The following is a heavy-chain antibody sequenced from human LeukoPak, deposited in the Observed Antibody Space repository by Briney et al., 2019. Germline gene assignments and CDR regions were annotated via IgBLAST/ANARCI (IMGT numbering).Heavy chain of an antibody. D-gene: IGHD2-2*01. CDR2: INPNSGST. CDR3: ARVSTKGYCSSTSCYGGVGWFDP. V-gene: IGHV1-2*04. CDR1: GYTFTGYY. Sequence: ASVKVSCKASGYTFTGYYMHWVRQAPGEGLEWMGWINPNSGSTNYAQKFQGWVTMTRDTSISTAYMELSRLRSDDTAVYYCARVSTKGYCSSTSCYGGVGWFDPWGQGTLVTVSS. J-gene: IGHJ5*02.